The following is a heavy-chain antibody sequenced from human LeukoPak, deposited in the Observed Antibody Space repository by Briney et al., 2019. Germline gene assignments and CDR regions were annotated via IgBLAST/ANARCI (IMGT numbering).Heavy chain of an antibody. D-gene: IGHD3-22*01. Sequence: GGSLRLSCAASGFTVSSNYMSWVRQAPGKGLEWVSVIYSGGSTYYADSVKGRFTISRDNSKNTLYLQMNSLGAEDTAVYYCARDLDRSGSFDYWGQGTLVTVSS. V-gene: IGHV3-53*01. CDR2: IYSGGST. CDR1: GFTVSSNY. CDR3: ARDLDRSGSFDY. J-gene: IGHJ4*02.